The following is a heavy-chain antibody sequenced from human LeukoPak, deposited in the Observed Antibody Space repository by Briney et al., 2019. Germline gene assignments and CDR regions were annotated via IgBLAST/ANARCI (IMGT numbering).Heavy chain of an antibody. V-gene: IGHV4-38-2*02. J-gene: IGHJ6*03. D-gene: IGHD3-10*01. Sequence: PSETLSLTCTVSGYSISSGYYWGWIRQPPGKGLEWIGSIYHSGTTYYNPSLKSRVTISVDTSKKQFSLKLSSVTAADTAVYYCARTTMVRGTYYMDVWGKGTTVTISS. CDR3: ARTTMVRGTYYMDV. CDR2: IYHSGTT. CDR1: GYSISSGYY.